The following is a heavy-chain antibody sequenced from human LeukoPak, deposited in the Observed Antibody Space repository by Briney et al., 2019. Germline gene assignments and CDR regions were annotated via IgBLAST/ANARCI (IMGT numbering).Heavy chain of an antibody. Sequence: SETLSLTCTVSGGSLSSYYWTWIRQPPGKGLECIGYIYYSGGTNYNPSLKSRVTISVDTSKNQFSLKLSSVTAADTAVYYCARRDTAMDFDYWGQGTLVTVSS. CDR2: IYYSGGT. D-gene: IGHD5-18*01. J-gene: IGHJ4*02. CDR3: ARRDTAMDFDY. CDR1: GGSLSSYY. V-gene: IGHV4-59*12.